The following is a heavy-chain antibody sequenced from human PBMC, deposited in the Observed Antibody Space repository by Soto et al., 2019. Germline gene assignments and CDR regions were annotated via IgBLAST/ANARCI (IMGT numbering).Heavy chain of an antibody. J-gene: IGHJ6*03. D-gene: IGHD6-13*01. CDR1: GDSISSRSYY. CDR3: ARFSWYDGDSITNYYMDF. Sequence: PSETLSLTCSVFGDSISSRSYYWAWIRRPPGMGLEWTASISYTGNTYYNPSLTSRAAISGDTSKNQFSLKLSFVTAADTAVYYCARFSWYDGDSITNYYMDFWGNGATVTVSS. CDR2: ISYTGNT. V-gene: IGHV4-39*01.